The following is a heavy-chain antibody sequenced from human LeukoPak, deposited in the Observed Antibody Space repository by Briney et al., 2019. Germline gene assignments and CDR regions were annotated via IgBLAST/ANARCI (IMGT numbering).Heavy chain of an antibody. V-gene: IGHV4-38-2*02. CDR3: ARHPVGARRFDP. Sequence: SETLSLTCSVSGYSISSGYYWGWIRQPPGKGLEWVGTIYYSGNSYYNPSLKSRVTISVDTSKNQFSLSLSSVTAADTALYYCARHPVGARRFDPWGQGTLVTVSS. CDR1: GYSISSGYY. D-gene: IGHD3-16*01. J-gene: IGHJ5*02. CDR2: IYYSGNS.